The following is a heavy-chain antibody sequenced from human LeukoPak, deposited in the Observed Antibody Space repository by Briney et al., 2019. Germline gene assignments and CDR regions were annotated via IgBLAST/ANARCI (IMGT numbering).Heavy chain of an antibody. J-gene: IGHJ4*02. V-gene: IGHV3-23*01. CDR1: GFTFNNYA. Sequence: GGSLRLSCAGSGFTFNNYAMSWVRQAPGKGLEWVSAINSGGDATAYADSVRGRFTISRDNSKNMVYLQMNSLRAEDTAVYYCARTREQWQVLDYWGQGTLVIVSS. D-gene: IGHD6-19*01. CDR2: INSGGDAT. CDR3: ARTREQWQVLDY.